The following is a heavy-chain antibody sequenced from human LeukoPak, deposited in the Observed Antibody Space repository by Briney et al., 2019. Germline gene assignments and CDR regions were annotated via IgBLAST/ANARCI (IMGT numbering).Heavy chain of an antibody. CDR2: ISGSGSTM. J-gene: IGHJ4*02. V-gene: IGHV3-48*01. CDR3: ARELWWLAANYFDY. CDR1: GFTFSNYN. D-gene: IGHD6-19*01. Sequence: GGSLRLSCAASGFTFSNYNMNWVRQAPGKGLEWVSYISGSGSTMYYADSVKGRFTISRDNSKNSLYLQMNSLRAEDTAVYYCARELWWLAANYFDYWGQGTLVTVSS.